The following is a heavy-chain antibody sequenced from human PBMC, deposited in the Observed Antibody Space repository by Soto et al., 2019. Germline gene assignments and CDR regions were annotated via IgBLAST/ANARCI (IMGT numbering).Heavy chain of an antibody. J-gene: IGHJ4*02. D-gene: IGHD3-3*02. CDR1: GYSFTDYH. CDR2: INPKSGGT. CDR3: ARSLLNVILPLGY. V-gene: IGHV1-2*04. Sequence: ASVKVSCKASGYSFTDYHIHWVRQAPGQGLEWLGRINPKSGGTSTAQKFRGWVTMTTDTSISTASMELTRLTSDDTAIYYCARSLLNVILPLGYWGQGTLVTVS.